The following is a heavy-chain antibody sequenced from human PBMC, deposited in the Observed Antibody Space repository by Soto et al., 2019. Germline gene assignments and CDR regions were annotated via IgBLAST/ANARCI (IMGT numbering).Heavy chain of an antibody. CDR2: ISSSSSYI. D-gene: IGHD6-13*01. CDR1: GFTFSSYS. Sequence: GGSLRLSCAASGFTFSSYSMNWVRQAPGKGLEWVSSISSSSSYIYYADSVKGRFTISRDNAKNSLYLQMNSLRAEDTAVYYCARAREQLVSSGEYWGQGTLVTVSS. V-gene: IGHV3-21*01. CDR3: ARAREQLVSSGEY. J-gene: IGHJ4*02.